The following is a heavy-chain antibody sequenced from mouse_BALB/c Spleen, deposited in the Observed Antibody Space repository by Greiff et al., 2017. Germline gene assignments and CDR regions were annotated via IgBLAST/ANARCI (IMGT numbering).Heavy chain of an antibody. CDR1: GFTFSSFG. CDR2: ISSGSSTI. CDR3: ARGVYGNSFAY. J-gene: IGHJ3*01. V-gene: IGHV5-17*02. D-gene: IGHD2-10*02. Sequence: EVQVVESGGGLVQPGGSRKLSCAASGFTFSSFGMHWVRQAPEKGLEWVAYISSGSSTIYYADTVKGRFTISRDNPKNTLFLQMTSLRSEDTAMYYCARGVYGNSFAYWGQGTLVTVSA.